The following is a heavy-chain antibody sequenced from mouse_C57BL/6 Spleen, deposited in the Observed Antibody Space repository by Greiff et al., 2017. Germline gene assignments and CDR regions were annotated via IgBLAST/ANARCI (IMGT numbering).Heavy chain of an antibody. CDR1: GYTFTSYC. CDR3: ARKYYSNYEFAY. V-gene: IGHV1-50*01. J-gene: IGHJ3*01. CDR2: IDPSDSYT. Sequence: QVQLQQPGAELVKPGASVKLSCKASGYTFTSYCMQWVKQRPGQGLEWIGEIDPSDSYTNYNQKFKGKATLTVDTSSSTAYMQRSSLTSEDSAVYYCARKYYSNYEFAYWGQGTLVTVSA. D-gene: IGHD2-5*01.